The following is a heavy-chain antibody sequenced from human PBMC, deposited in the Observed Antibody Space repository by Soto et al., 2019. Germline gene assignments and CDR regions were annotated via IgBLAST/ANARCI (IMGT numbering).Heavy chain of an antibody. J-gene: IGHJ4*02. CDR2: IKQDGSEK. V-gene: IGHV3-7*01. D-gene: IGHD3-3*01. CDR3: ARTHHNYDFWSGYYSFDY. Sequence: EVQLVESGGGLVQPGGSLRLSCAASGFTFSSYWMSWVRQAPGKGLEWVANIKQDGSEKYYVDSVKGRFTISRDNAKKSLYLQMNSLRAEDTAVYYCARTHHNYDFWSGYYSFDYWGQGTLVPVSS. CDR1: GFTFSSYW.